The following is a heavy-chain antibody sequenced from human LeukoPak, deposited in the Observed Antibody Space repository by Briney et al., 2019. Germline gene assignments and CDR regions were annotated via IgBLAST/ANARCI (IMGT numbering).Heavy chain of an antibody. CDR3: ARECGGDCYSFDY. D-gene: IGHD2-21*02. J-gene: IGHJ4*02. CDR1: GGTFSSYA. CDR2: IIPILGIA. V-gene: IGHV1-69*04. Sequence: ASVKVSCKASGGTFSSYAISWVRQAPGQGLEWMGRIIPILGIANYAQKFQGRVTITADKSTSTAYMELSSLRSEDTAVYYCARECGGDCYSFDYWGQGTLVTVSS.